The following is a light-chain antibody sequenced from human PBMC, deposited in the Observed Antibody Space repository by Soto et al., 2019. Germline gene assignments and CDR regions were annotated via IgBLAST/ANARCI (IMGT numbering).Light chain of an antibody. CDR3: QVWDSSSDHPRV. CDR1: NIGSKS. Sequence: SYELTQPPSVSVXXXXTAXXXXGGNNIGSKSVHWYQQKPGQAPVLVVYDDSDRPSGIPERFSGSNSGNTATLTISRVEAGDEADYDCQVWDSSSDHPRVVGGGTKLTVL. CDR2: DDS. V-gene: IGLV3-21*02. J-gene: IGLJ3*02.